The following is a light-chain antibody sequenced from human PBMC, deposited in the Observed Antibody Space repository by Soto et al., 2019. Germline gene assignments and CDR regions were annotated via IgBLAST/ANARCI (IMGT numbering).Light chain of an antibody. Sequence: QSALTQPASVSGSPGQSITISCTGTSRDVGGYNYVSWYQQHPGKAPQLMIFEVNNRPSGVSSRFSGSKSGNTASLTISGLQAEDEADYYCCSFAGSHVAFGGGTKLTVL. CDR1: SRDVGGYNY. V-gene: IGLV2-14*01. J-gene: IGLJ2*01. CDR3: CSFAGSHVA. CDR2: EVN.